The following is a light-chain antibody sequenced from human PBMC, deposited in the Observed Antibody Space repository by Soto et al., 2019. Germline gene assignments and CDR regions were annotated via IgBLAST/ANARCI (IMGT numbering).Light chain of an antibody. CDR1: QSLLHSNGYNY. CDR2: LGS. J-gene: IGKJ4*01. CDR3: MQALQTPS. V-gene: IGKV2-28*01. Sequence: ESVMTQSPLSLSVTPGEPASISCRSSQSLLHSNGYNYLDWYLQKPGQSPQLLIYLGSFRAAGVSDRFSGSGSGTDFTLKIIRVEAADVGVYYCMQALQTPSFGGGTKVEIK.